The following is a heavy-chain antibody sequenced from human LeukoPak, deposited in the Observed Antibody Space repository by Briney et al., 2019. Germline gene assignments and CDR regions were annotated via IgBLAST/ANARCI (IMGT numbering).Heavy chain of an antibody. Sequence: SETLSLTCTVSGGFIRNYYWTWIRQPPGKGLEWIGFIHDRGSTNYNPSLKSRVTISVDTSRKQFSLKLSSVTPADTAVYFCARGDYDGWFDPWGQGTLVTVSS. V-gene: IGHV4-59*01. D-gene: IGHD4-23*01. J-gene: IGHJ5*02. CDR3: ARGDYDGWFDP. CDR2: IHDRGST. CDR1: GGFIRNYY.